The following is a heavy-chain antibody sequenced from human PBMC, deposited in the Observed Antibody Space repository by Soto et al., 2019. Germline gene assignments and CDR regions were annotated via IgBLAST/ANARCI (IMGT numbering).Heavy chain of an antibody. CDR1: GFTFSSYS. V-gene: IGHV3-21*01. Sequence: PGGSLRLSCAASGFTFSSYSMNWVRQAPGKGLEWVSSISSSSSYIYYADSVKGRFTISRDNAKNSLYLQMNSLRAEDTAVYYCARDLGGSGQPTIYWGQGTLVTVSS. CDR3: ARDLGGSGQPTIY. J-gene: IGHJ4*02. CDR2: ISSSSSYI. D-gene: IGHD1-26*01.